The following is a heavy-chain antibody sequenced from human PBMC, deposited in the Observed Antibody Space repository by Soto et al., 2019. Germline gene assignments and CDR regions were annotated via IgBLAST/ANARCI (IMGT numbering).Heavy chain of an antibody. D-gene: IGHD4-17*01. Sequence: ASVKVSCKASGYTFTSYDINWVRQATGQGFEYLGWMNPNSGNTGYVKKFQGRVTMTRDTSMSTAYMELSSLRSEDTAVYYCARVINYGDYTTWFDPWAPRTPLPVSS. CDR2: MNPNSGNT. J-gene: IGHJ5*02. V-gene: IGHV1-8*01. CDR3: ARVINYGDYTTWFDP. CDR1: GYTFTSYD.